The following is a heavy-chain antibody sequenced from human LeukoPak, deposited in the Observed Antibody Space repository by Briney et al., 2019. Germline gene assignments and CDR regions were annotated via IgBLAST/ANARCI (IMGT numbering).Heavy chain of an antibody. D-gene: IGHD6-13*01. CDR3: AKGGYGSTWYPHY. J-gene: IGHJ4*02. CDR1: GFTFSSYV. CDR2: ISGSGGST. V-gene: IGHV3-23*01. Sequence: GGSLRLSCAASGFTFSSYVMSWVRQGPGKGLEWVSGISGSGGSTYYADSVKGRFTISRDNPKDTLYLQMDSLRADDTAVYYCAKGGYGSTWYPHYWGQGTLVTVSS.